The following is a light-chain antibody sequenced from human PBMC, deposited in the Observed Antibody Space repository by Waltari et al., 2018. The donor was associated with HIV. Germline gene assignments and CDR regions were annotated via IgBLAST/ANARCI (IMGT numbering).Light chain of an antibody. CDR1: QSISTS. CDR2: NEN. Sequence: DIQLTQSPSSLSASVGARVTISCRASQSISTSLNWYQQKPGRAPKLLIYNENILQGGVPSRFSGSGSGTDFTLSISSLQPEDFGTYYCQQSYSTLWTFGPGTKV. V-gene: IGKV1-39*01. J-gene: IGKJ1*01. CDR3: QQSYSTLWT.